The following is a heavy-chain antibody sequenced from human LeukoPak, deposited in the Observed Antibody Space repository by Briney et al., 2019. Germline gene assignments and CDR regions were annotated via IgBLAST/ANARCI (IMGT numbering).Heavy chain of an antibody. CDR3: ARDFENSSGWYPDY. CDR2: ISYDGSNK. D-gene: IGHD6-19*01. J-gene: IGHJ4*02. CDR1: GFTFSSYA. Sequence: PGGSLRLSCAASGFTFSSYAMHWVRQAPGKGLEWVAVISYDGSNKYYADSVKCRFTISRDNSKNTLYLQMNSLRAEDTAVYYCARDFENSSGWYPDYWGQGTLVTVSS. V-gene: IGHV3-30-3*01.